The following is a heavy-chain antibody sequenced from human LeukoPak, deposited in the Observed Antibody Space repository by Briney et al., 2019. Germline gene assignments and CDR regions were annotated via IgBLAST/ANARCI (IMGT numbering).Heavy chain of an antibody. Sequence: GASLKISCKGSGYSFTSYWIGWVRQMPGKGLEWMGIIYPGDSDTRYSPSFQGQVTISAHKSISTAYLQWSSLKASDTAMYYCARHSWRGYSYAGIDYWGQGTLVTGSS. CDR1: GYSFTSYW. J-gene: IGHJ4*02. D-gene: IGHD5-18*01. CDR2: IYPGDSDT. CDR3: ARHSWRGYSYAGIDY. V-gene: IGHV5-51*01.